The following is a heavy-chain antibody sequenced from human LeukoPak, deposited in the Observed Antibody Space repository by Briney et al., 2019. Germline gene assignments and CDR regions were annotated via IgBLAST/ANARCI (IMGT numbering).Heavy chain of an antibody. CDR1: GGPISNYY. CDR2: IYYSGDT. Sequence: SETLSLTCTVSGGPISNYYWTWIRQSPGKGLEYLGYIYYSGDTDYNPSLKSRVTISVDTSKNQFSLKLSSVTAADTAVYYCARDFVVVTSGYYYYGMDVWGQGTTVTVSS. V-gene: IGHV4-59*01. CDR3: ARDFVVVTSGYYYYGMDV. J-gene: IGHJ6*02. D-gene: IGHD2-21*02.